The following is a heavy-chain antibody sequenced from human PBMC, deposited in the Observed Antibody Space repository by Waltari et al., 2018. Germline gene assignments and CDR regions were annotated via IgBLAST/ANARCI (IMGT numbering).Heavy chain of an antibody. CDR3: AARRDGYNYDYFDY. D-gene: IGHD5-12*01. J-gene: IGHJ4*02. Sequence: QVQLVQSGAEVKKPGSSVKVSCKASGGTFSSYAISWVRQAPGQGLEWMGGIIPIFGTANYAEKFQGRVTITADESTGTAYMELSSLRSEDMAVYYCAARRDGYNYDYFDYWGQGTLVTVSS. CDR1: GGTFSSYA. CDR2: IIPIFGTA. V-gene: IGHV1-69*12.